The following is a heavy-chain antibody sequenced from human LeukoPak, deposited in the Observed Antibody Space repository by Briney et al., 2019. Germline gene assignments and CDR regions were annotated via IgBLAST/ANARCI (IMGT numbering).Heavy chain of an antibody. V-gene: IGHV1-69*13. D-gene: IGHD6-13*01. CDR3: ARDLGSVAAAGTVFDY. CDR2: IIPIFGTA. Sequence: SVKVSCKASGGTFSSYAISWVRQAPGQGLEWMGGIIPIFGTANYAQKFQGRVTITADESTGTAYMELSSLRSEDTAVYYCARDLGSVAAAGTVFDYWGQGTLVTVSS. J-gene: IGHJ4*02. CDR1: GGTFSSYA.